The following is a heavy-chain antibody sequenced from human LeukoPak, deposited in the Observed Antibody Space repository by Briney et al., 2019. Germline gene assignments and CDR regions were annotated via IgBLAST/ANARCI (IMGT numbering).Heavy chain of an antibody. CDR2: INAGNGNT. CDR3: AREELEGFGGDFDY. V-gene: IGHV1-3*01. D-gene: IGHD3-16*01. J-gene: IGHJ4*02. CDR1: GYTFTSYA. Sequence: ASVKVSCKASGYTFTSYAMHWVRQAPGQRLEWMGWINAGNGNTKYSQKFQGRVTIARDTSASTAYMELSSLRSEDTAVYYCAREELEGFGGDFDYWGQGTLVTVSS.